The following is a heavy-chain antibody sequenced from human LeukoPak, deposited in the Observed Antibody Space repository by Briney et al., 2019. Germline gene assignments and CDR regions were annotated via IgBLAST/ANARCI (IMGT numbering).Heavy chain of an antibody. CDR2: IHPRRGDT. CDR3: ARDGSIAAVGDGY. CDR1: GYSFAAFY. D-gene: IGHD6-13*01. Sequence: VASVKVSCKASGYSFAAFYIHWVRQAPGQGLEWMGWIHPRRGDTNYAQKFQGRVTITADKSTSTAYMELSSLRSEDTAVYYCARDGSIAAVGDGYWGQGTLVTVSS. J-gene: IGHJ4*02. V-gene: IGHV1-2*02.